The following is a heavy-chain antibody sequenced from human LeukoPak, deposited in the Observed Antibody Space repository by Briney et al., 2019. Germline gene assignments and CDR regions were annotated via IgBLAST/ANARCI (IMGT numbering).Heavy chain of an antibody. D-gene: IGHD4-11*01. V-gene: IGHV4-34*01. J-gene: IGHJ4*02. CDR3: ARHSLHDYSNYPIYDY. Sequence: SETLSLTCAVYGGSFSGYYWSWIRQPPGKGLEWIGEINHSGSTNYNPSLKSRVTISVDTSKNQFSLKLSSVTAADTAVYYCARHSLHDYSNYPIYDYWGQGTLVTVSS. CDR2: INHSGST. CDR1: GGSFSGYY.